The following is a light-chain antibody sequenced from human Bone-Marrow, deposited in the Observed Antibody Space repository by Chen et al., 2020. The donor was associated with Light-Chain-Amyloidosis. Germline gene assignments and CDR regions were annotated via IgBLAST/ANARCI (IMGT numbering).Light chain of an antibody. CDR1: DLPTKY. V-gene: IGLV3-25*03. Sequence: SYELTQPPSVAVSPGQTARITCSGDDLPTKYAYWYQQKPGQAPVLVIHRDTERPSGSSERFSGSSTGTTATLTISVVEAEDEADYHCRSANSSCTYEVIFGGGTKLTVL. J-gene: IGLJ2*01. CDR3: RSANSSCTYEVI. CDR2: RDT.